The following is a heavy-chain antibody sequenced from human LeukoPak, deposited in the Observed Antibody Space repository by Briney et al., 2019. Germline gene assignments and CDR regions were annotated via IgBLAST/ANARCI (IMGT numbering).Heavy chain of an antibody. CDR3: ATDRQLRGLPEAGFDP. Sequence: GASVKVSCKVSGYTLTELSMHWGRQAPGKGLEWMGGFDPEDGETIYAQKFKGRVTMTEDTSTDTAYMELSSLRSEDTAVYYCATDRQLRGLPEAGFDPWDQGTLVTVSS. D-gene: IGHD4-17*01. V-gene: IGHV1-24*01. J-gene: IGHJ5*02. CDR1: GYTLTELS. CDR2: FDPEDGET.